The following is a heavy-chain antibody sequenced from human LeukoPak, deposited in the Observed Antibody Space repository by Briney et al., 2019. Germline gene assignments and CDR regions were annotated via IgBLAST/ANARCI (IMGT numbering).Heavy chain of an antibody. CDR2: IYWNDDN. CDR3: AHYGDYRFMWYFDY. J-gene: IGHJ4*02. CDR1: GGSISSYYW. D-gene: IGHD4-17*01. Sequence: TLSLTCTVSGGSISSYYWSWIRQPPGKALEWLALIYWNDDNRYSPSLKSRLTITKDTSKNQVVLTMTNMDPVDTATYYCAHYGDYRFMWYFDYWGQGTLVTVSS. V-gene: IGHV2-5*01.